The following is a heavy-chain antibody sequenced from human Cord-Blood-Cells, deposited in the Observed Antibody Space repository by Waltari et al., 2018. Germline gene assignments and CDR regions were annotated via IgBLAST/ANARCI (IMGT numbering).Heavy chain of an antibody. CDR1: GGSFSGYY. V-gene: IGHV4-34*01. J-gene: IGHJ4*02. CDR2: INHSGST. Sequence: QVQLQQWGAGLLTPSETLSLTCAVHGGSFSGYYWSWIRHPPGKGLEWIGEINHSGSTNYNPSLKSRVTISVDTSKNQFSLKLSSVTAADTAVYYCARRPHHGDYFDYWGQGTLVTVSS. D-gene: IGHD4-17*01. CDR3: ARRPHHGDYFDY.